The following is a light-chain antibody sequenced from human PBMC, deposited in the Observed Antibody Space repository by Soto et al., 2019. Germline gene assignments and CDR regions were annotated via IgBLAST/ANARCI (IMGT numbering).Light chain of an antibody. CDR3: TSWTTSTTMI. CDR2: DFN. V-gene: IGLV2-14*03. Sequence: QSALTQPASVSGSPGQSITISCTGTSSDIGAYNFVSWYQQQPGKAPKLMLYDFNSRPSGVSNRFSGSHSGNTASLTISGLQAEDEDDYYCTSWTTSTTMIFGGGTKLTVL. J-gene: IGLJ2*01. CDR1: SSDIGAYNF.